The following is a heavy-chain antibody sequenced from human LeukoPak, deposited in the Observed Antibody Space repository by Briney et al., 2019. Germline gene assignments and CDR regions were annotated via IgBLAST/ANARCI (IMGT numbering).Heavy chain of an antibody. J-gene: IGHJ4*02. CDR3: ARDLELERNRWNYFES. Sequence: SETLSLTCTVSGGPISSFFWSWIRQPPGKGLEWIGSMHYSGDSKYNPSPKSRVSLSIDTSKQQFSLRLSSVTAADTAVYYCARDLELERNRWNYFESWGQGTLVTVSS. CDR2: MHYSGDS. V-gene: IGHV4-59*01. CDR1: GGPISSFF. D-gene: IGHD1-1*01.